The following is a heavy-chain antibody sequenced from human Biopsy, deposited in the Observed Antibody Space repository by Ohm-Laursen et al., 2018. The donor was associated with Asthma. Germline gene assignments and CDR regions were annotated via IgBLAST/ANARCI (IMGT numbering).Heavy chain of an antibody. Sequence: SVKVSCKASGGMFGNYAISWVRQAPGQGLGWMGGHDHEEGGTVNARRFQGRVTMTEDTSTDTAYMELSSLSSDDTAVYYCASDFPKDYVRYNFQFWGQGTLVTVSS. CDR2: HDHEEGGT. D-gene: IGHD4-17*01. V-gene: IGHV1-24*01. CDR3: ASDFPKDYVRYNFQF. CDR1: GGMFGNYA. J-gene: IGHJ4*02.